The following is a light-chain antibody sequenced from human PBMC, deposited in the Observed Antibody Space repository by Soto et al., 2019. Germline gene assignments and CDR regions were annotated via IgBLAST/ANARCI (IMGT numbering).Light chain of an antibody. J-gene: IGKJ2*01. CDR2: GAS. CDR1: QSVSSY. CDR3: QQTNSPYI. V-gene: IGKV3-11*01. Sequence: EIVLTQSPATLSLSPGERATLSCRASQSVSSYLAWYQQKPGQAPRLLIYGASNRATGIPARFSGSGSGTDFTLTISSLEPEDFAIYYCQQTNSPYIFGQGTKVEI.